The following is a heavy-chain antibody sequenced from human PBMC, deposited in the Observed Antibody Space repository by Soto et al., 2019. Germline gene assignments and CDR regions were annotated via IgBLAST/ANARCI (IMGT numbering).Heavy chain of an antibody. V-gene: IGHV3-33*01. J-gene: IGHJ3*02. CDR1: GFTVSSYV. Sequence: GGSLRLSCAASGFTVSSYVMHWFRQAPGKGLECVAVIWYDGSNKYYADSVKGRFTISRDNSKNTLYLQMNSLRAEDTAVYYCARDPLPWGYYDILTGYSSYAFDIWGQGTMVTVSS. CDR2: IWYDGSNK. D-gene: IGHD3-9*01. CDR3: ARDPLPWGYYDILTGYSSYAFDI.